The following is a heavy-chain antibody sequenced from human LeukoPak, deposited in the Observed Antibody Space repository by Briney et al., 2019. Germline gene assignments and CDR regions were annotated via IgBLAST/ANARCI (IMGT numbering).Heavy chain of an antibody. J-gene: IGHJ4*02. Sequence: SETLSLTCTVSGGSISSYYWSWIRQPPGKGLEWIGYMYYSGSSSYNPSLNSRVTISLDTSKNQCSLKMSSVTAADTAVYYCARVRALSYFDSSGDCYYFDYWGRGTLVTVSS. CDR1: GGSISSYY. D-gene: IGHD3-22*01. V-gene: IGHV4-59*01. CDR3: ARVRALSYFDSSGDCYYFDY. CDR2: MYYSGSS.